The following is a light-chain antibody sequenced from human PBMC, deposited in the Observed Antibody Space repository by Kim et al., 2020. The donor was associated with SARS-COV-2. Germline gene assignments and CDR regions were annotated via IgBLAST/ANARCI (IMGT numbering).Light chain of an antibody. CDR3: QQYHSYPYT. CDR1: QSISSW. CDR2: KAS. J-gene: IGKJ2*01. V-gene: IGKV1-5*03. Sequence: SASVGDRVTITCRASQSISSWLAWYQQKPGKAPKLLIYKASSLKSGVPSRFSGSGSGTEFTLTITSLQPDDFATYYCQQYHSYPYTFGQGTKLEI.